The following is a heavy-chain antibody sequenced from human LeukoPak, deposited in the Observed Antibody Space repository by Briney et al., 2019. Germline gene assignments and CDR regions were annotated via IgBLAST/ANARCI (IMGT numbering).Heavy chain of an antibody. Sequence: SETLSLTCTVSGDSITSYYWSWIRQPPGEGLEWIGNIYYSGSTNYNPSLKSRVTISVDTSKNQFSLKLSSVTAADTAVYYCAREATVVVAPMVLWGQGSLVTDSS. CDR3: AREATVVVAPMVL. CDR1: GDSITSYY. CDR2: IYYSGST. V-gene: IGHV4-59*12. J-gene: IGHJ4*02. D-gene: IGHD2-15*01.